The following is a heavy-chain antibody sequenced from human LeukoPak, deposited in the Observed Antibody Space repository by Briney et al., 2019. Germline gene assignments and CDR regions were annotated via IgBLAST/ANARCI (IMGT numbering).Heavy chain of an antibody. D-gene: IGHD4-17*01. V-gene: IGHV3-53*01. Sequence: GGSLRLSCAASGFTFSSYSMNWVRQAPGKGLEWVSVIYSSGSTYYADSVKGRFTISRDNSKNTLYLQMNSLRAEDTAVYYCARDLYGVXXDYWGQGTLVTVSS. CDR2: IYSSGST. J-gene: IGHJ4*02. CDR3: ARDLYGVXXDY. CDR1: GFTFSSYS.